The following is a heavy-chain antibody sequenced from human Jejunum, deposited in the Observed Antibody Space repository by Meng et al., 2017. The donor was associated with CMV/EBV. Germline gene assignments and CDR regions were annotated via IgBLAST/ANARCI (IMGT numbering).Heavy chain of an antibody. CDR2: IYYSGST. CDR1: GGSVSSSSYY. CDR3: ARRYPNYYYGMDV. D-gene: IGHD2-15*01. J-gene: IGHJ6*02. Sequence: GGSVSSSSYYWSWIRQPPGKGLEWIGYIYYSGSTRYNPSLKSRVTMSVDTSKNQFSLKLSSVTAADTAVYYCARRYPNYYYGMDVWGQGTTVTVSS. V-gene: IGHV4-61*07.